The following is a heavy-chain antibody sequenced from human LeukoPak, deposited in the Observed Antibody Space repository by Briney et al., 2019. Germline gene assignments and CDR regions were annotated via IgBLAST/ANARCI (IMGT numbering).Heavy chain of an antibody. J-gene: IGHJ4*02. V-gene: IGHV4-34*01. CDR1: GGSFSGYY. D-gene: IGHD5-18*01. CDR2: INHSGST. CDR3: ARLVGGYSYGYLGRRFDY. Sequence: PSETLSLTCAVYGGSFSGYYWSWIRQPPGKGLEWIGEINHSGSTNYNPSLKSRVTISVDTSKNQFSLKLSSVTAADTAVYYCARLVGGYSYGYLGRRFDYWGQGALVTVSS.